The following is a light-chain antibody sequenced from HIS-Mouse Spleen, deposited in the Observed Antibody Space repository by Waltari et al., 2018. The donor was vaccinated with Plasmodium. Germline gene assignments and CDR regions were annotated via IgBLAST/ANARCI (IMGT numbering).Light chain of an antibody. V-gene: IGKV3-15*01. CDR2: GAS. Sequence: EIVMTQSPVTLSVSPGGRATLSCRASQSVSSNLAWYQQKPGQAPRLLIYGASTSATGIPARFSGSGSGTEFTLTISSLQSEDFAVYYCQQYNNWSFTFGPGTKVDIK. CDR3: QQYNNWSFT. CDR1: QSVSSN. J-gene: IGKJ3*01.